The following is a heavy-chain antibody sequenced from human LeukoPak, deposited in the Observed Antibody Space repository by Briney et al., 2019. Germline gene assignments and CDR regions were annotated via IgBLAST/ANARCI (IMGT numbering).Heavy chain of an antibody. D-gene: IGHD3-22*01. CDR3: AYSYDSSFQPGYTNYFDY. J-gene: IGHJ4*02. Sequence: GGSLRLSCAASGFTFSSYAMSWVRQAPGKGLEWVSAISGSGGSTYYADSVKGRFTISRDNSKNTLYLQMKSLRAEDTAVYYCAYSYDSSFQPGYTNYFDYWCQGTLVTVS. V-gene: IGHV3-23*01. CDR2: ISGSGGST. CDR1: GFTFSSYA.